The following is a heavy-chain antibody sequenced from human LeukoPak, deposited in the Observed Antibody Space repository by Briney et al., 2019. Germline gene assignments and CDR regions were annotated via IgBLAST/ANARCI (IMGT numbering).Heavy chain of an antibody. CDR3: AKEYSEYYRDTSGYFGSFDY. V-gene: IGHV3-23*01. D-gene: IGHD3-22*01. CDR1: GFTFSSYA. J-gene: IGHJ4*02. Sequence: GGSLRLSCAASGFTFSSYAMSWVRQAPGKGLEWVSGISGSGGSTYDADSVQGRFTVSRDNSKNTLYLQMDSLRPEDTAIYYCAKEYSEYYRDTSGYFGSFDYWGQGTLVTVSS. CDR2: ISGSGGST.